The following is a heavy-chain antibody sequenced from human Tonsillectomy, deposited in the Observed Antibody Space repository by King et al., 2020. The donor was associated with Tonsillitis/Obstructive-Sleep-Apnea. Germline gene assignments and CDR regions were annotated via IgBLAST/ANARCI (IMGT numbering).Heavy chain of an antibody. V-gene: IGHV3-20*04. J-gene: IGHJ6*03. Sequence: VQLVESGGGVVRPGGSLRLSCAASGFTFDDYGMSWVRQAPGKGLEWVSGINWNGGSTGYADSVKGRFTISRDNAKNSLYLQMNSLRAEDTALYYCARDSHYYGSGSDSYYYYYYMDVWGKGTTVTVSS. CDR2: INWNGGST. CDR3: ARDSHYYGSGSDSYYYYYYMDV. CDR1: GFTFDDYG. D-gene: IGHD3-10*01.